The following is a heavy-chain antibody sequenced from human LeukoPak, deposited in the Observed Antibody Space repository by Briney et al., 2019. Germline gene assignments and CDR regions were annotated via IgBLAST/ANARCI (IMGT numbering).Heavy chain of an antibody. CDR2: IASGGST. CDR1: GFTLSSYA. J-gene: IGHJ4*02. D-gene: IGHD3/OR15-3a*01. Sequence: PGGSLRLSCAASGFTLSSYAMTWVRQARGKGLEWVSAIASGGSTYYADSVKGRFTISSDNSQNTLYLQMNSLRVEDTAVYYCTRGSSRTGYNCWGQGVLVTVSS. CDR3: TRGSSRTGYNC. V-gene: IGHV3-23*01.